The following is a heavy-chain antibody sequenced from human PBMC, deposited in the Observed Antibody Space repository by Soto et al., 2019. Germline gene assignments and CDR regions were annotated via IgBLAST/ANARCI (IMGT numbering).Heavy chain of an antibody. V-gene: IGHV4-39*01. CDR3: ARRPAAADP. CDR2: IYYSGST. D-gene: IGHD6-13*01. Sequence: TLCLTCTISDGSISSSSYYSGWFRQPPGKGMEWIGSIYYSGSTYYNPSLRSRVTISVDTSKNQFSLKLSSVTAADTAVYYCARRPAAADPWGQGTLVTVSS. CDR1: DGSISSSSYY. J-gene: IGHJ5*02.